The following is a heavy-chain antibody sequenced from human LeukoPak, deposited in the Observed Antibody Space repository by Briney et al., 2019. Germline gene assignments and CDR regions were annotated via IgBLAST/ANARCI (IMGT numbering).Heavy chain of an antibody. V-gene: IGHV4-39*07. J-gene: IGHJ4*02. Sequence: SETLSLTCTISGGSISSSSSYWGWIRQPPGKGLECIGSIYYSGRTYYNPSLKSRVTISVDTSKNQFSLKLSSVTAADTAVYYCARTVRGPSYDYWGQGTLVTVSS. CDR1: GGSISSSSSY. CDR2: IYYSGRT. CDR3: ARTVRGPSYDY.